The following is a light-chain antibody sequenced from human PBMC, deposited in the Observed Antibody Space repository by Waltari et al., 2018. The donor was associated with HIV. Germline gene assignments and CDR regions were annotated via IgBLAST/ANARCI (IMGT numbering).Light chain of an antibody. V-gene: IGKV1-12*01. Sequence: DIQMTQSPSYVSASVGDTVTITCRASQGISNWLAWYQQKPGQAPKLLIYLTSSLQIGVPSRSSGSGSGTDFTLTISSLQPEDYATYFCQQTYTLRPLTLGGGTKVDIK. CDR3: QQTYTLRPLT. CDR2: LTS. CDR1: QGISNW. J-gene: IGKJ4*01.